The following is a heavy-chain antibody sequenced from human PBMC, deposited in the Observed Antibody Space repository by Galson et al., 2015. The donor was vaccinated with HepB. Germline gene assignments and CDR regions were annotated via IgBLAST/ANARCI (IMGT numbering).Heavy chain of an antibody. Sequence: SLRLSCAASGFTFSSYAMSWVRQAPGKGLEWVSGISSSGGSTYYADSVKGRFTISRDNSKNTLYLQMSSLRAEDTAVYSCAKEGGSSGYYHFDYWGQGTLVTVSS. CDR2: ISSSGGST. CDR1: GFTFSSYA. CDR3: AKEGGSSGYYHFDY. V-gene: IGHV3-23*01. D-gene: IGHD3-22*01. J-gene: IGHJ4*02.